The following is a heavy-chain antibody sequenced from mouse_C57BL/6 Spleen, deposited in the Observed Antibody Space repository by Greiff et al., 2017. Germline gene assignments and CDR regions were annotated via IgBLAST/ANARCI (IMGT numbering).Heavy chain of an antibody. CDR1: GYSFTGYY. CDR3: ASDGYYGNDEGWFAY. J-gene: IGHJ3*01. V-gene: IGHV1-42*01. CDR2: INPSTGGT. D-gene: IGHD2-2*01. Sequence: VQLQQSGPELVKPGASVKISCKASGYSFTGYYMNWVKQSPEKSLDWIGEINPSTGGTTYNQKFKAKATLTVDKSSSTAYMQLKSLTSEDSAVYYCASDGYYGNDEGWFAYWGQGTLVTVSA.